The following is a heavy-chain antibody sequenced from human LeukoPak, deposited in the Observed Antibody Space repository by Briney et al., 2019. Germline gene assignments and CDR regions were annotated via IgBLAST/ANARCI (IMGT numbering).Heavy chain of an antibody. D-gene: IGHD2-2*01. J-gene: IGHJ4*02. CDR1: GFTFSSYA. CDR2: ISGSGDMT. Sequence: PGGSLRLSCVASGFTFSSYAMSWVRQAPGKGLEWVSAISGSGDMTYYADSVKGRFTISKDNSKNTVFLQMNSLRAEDTAVYSCAKDRLKSTRCSSFDCWGQGTLVTVSS. CDR3: AKDRLKSTRCSSFDC. V-gene: IGHV3-23*01.